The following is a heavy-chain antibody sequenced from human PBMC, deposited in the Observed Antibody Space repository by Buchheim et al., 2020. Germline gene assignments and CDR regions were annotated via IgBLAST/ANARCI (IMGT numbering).Heavy chain of an antibody. J-gene: IGHJ4*02. D-gene: IGHD1-26*01. CDR3: ARDREGIVGAGAMGEIDY. CDR1: GYTFTSYY. CDR2: INPSGGST. V-gene: IGHV1-46*01. Sequence: QVQLVQSGAEVKKPGASVKVSCKASGYTFTSYYMHWVRQAPGQGLEWMGIINPSGGSTSYAQKFQGRVTMTRDTSTSTVYRELGSLRSEDRAVYYCARDREGIVGAGAMGEIDYWGEGTL.